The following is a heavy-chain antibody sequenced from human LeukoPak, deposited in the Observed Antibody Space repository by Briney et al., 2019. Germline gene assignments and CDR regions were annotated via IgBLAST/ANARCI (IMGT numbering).Heavy chain of an antibody. V-gene: IGHV4-39*07. CDR3: ARGEPVVLRFLEWFCPHWFDP. CDR2: IYYSGST. CDR1: GGSLSSSSYY. J-gene: IGHJ5*02. Sequence: SETLSLTCTVSGGSLSSSSYYWGWIRQPPGKGLEWIGSIYYSGSTYYNPSLKSRVTISVDTSKNQFSLKLSSVTAADTAVYYCARGEPVVLRFLEWFCPHWFDPWGQGTLVTVSS. D-gene: IGHD3-3*01.